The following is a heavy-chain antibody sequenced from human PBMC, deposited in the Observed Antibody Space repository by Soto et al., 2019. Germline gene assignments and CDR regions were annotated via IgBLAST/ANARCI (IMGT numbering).Heavy chain of an antibody. CDR1: GFTFSNAW. D-gene: IGHD6-19*01. J-gene: IGHJ3*02. CDR3: TTDPGDVAVAGTGAFDI. CDR2: IKSKTDGGTT. Sequence: EVQLVESGGGLVKPGGSLRLSCAASGFTFSNAWMNWVRQAPGKGLEWVGRIKSKTDGGTTDYAAPVKGRFPISRDDSKHTLYLQMNSLKTEDTAVYYCTTDPGDVAVAGTGAFDIWGQGTMVTVSS. V-gene: IGHV3-15*07.